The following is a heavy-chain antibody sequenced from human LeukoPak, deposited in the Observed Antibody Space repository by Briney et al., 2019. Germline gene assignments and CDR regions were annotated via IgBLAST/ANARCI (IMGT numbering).Heavy chain of an antibody. CDR3: ARDHLLDY. V-gene: IGHV3-30*19. CDR2: ITYDGSKK. J-gene: IGHJ4*02. CDR1: GFSFNTYD. Sequence: GGSLRLSCAASGFSFNTYDMHWVRQAPGKGLEWVSFITYDGSKKYYPDSVKGRFTISRDNSKNTLYLQMNSLRAEDTAVYYCARDHLLDYWGQGTLVTVSS.